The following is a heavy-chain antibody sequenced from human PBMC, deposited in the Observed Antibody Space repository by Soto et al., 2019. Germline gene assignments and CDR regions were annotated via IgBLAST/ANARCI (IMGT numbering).Heavy chain of an antibody. J-gene: IGHJ4*02. CDR2: IYYTGTT. CDR1: CGSFPNFSYY. Sequence: ASQTLSLPRIVSCGSFPNFSYYRVWIRQPPGKGLEWIGSIYYTGTTYFNPSLKSRVTISVDTSKNQFSLRLTSVTAADTAVYYCARRAHLADPFWGQGTLVTVSS. V-gene: IGHV4-39*01. CDR3: ARRAHLADPF. D-gene: IGHD3-3*02.